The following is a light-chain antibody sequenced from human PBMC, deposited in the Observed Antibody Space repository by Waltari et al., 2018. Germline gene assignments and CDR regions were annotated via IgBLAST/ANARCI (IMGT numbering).Light chain of an antibody. CDR1: PSLLLSNGYNY. CDR3: MQGLQTLPLT. Sequence: EIVMTQSPLSLPVTPGEPASISCRSSPSLLLSNGYNYLDWYLQKPGQSPHLLIYLGSNRASGVPDRFSGSGSGTDFTLKISRVEAEDVGVYYCMQGLQTLPLTFGGGTRVEI. V-gene: IGKV2-28*01. J-gene: IGKJ4*01. CDR2: LGS.